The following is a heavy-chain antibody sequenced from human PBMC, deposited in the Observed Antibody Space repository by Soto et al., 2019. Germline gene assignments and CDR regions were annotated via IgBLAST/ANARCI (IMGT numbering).Heavy chain of an antibody. CDR2: INHSGST. Sequence: PSEPMPLTCAVYDGSLGCYDWSLIRQPPGKGLEWIGEINHSGSTNYNPSLKSRVTISVDTSKNQFSLKLSSVTAADTAVYYCARERSIAARPAVGVDYYYYYGMDVWGQGTTVTVSS. CDR3: ARERSIAARPAVGVDYYYYYGMDV. V-gene: IGHV4-34*01. D-gene: IGHD6-6*01. J-gene: IGHJ6*02. CDR1: DGSLGCYD.